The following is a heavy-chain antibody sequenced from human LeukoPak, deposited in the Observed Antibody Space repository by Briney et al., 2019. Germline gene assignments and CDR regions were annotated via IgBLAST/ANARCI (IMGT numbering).Heavy chain of an antibody. Sequence: GASVKVSCKASGYTFTGYYMHWVRQAPGQGLEWMGWINPNSGGTNYAQKFQGRVTMTRDTSISTAYMELSRLRSDDTAVYYCARSPSDILTGYYYQYWFDPWGQGTLVTVSS. CDR2: INPNSGGT. CDR3: ARSPSDILTGYYYQYWFDP. D-gene: IGHD3-9*01. J-gene: IGHJ5*02. V-gene: IGHV1-2*02. CDR1: GYTFTGYY.